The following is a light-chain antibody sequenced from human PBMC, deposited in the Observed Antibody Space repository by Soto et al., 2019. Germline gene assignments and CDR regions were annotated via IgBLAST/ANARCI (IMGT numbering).Light chain of an antibody. CDR1: QSVSGSY. Sequence: EIVLTQSPGTLSLSPGERVSLSCRASQSVSGSYLAWYQQKPVQAHSLLIYGASSRATGIPVRFSGSGSGTDITLTLSRLEPEAFAVYYYQHTGTFGPGTKVDIK. CDR2: GAS. CDR3: QHTGT. V-gene: IGKV3-20*01. J-gene: IGKJ3*01.